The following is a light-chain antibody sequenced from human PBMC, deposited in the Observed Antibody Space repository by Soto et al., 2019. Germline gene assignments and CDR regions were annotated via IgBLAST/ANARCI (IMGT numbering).Light chain of an antibody. CDR3: LQDYNYPRT. CDR2: AAS. J-gene: IGKJ1*01. V-gene: IGKV1-9*01. Sequence: DSQVPQAPSFLYASVGDRVTMTCRASQGISTYLAWYQQKPGKAPKLLIYAASTLQSGVPSRFSGSGSGTEFALAISSLQPEDFATYYCLQDYNYPRTFGQGTKVDI. CDR1: QGISTY.